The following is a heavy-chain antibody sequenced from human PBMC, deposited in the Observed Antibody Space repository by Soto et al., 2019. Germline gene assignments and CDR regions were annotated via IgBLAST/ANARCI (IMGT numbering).Heavy chain of an antibody. J-gene: IGHJ6*02. CDR1: GGSISSSSYY. CDR3: ACAAARCYFNMDV. V-gene: IGHV4-39*01. CDR2: VYYTGST. D-gene: IGHD2-15*01. Sequence: QLQLQESGPGLVKPSETLSLTCTVSGGSISSSSYYCGWIRQPPGKGLEWIVSVYYTGSTYDNPSLKSRVTISVDTSKNQFSLSLSSVTAADTAVYYCACAAARCYFNMDVWVQGTTVTVSS.